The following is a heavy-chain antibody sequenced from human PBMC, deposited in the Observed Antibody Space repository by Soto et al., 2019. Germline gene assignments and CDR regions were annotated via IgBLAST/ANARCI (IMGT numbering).Heavy chain of an antibody. CDR2: IYYSGST. CDR1: GGSISSYY. CDR3: ARLDGS. J-gene: IGHJ4*02. D-gene: IGHD1-1*01. V-gene: IGHV4-59*08. Sequence: PSETLSLTCTVSGGSISSYYWSWIRQPPGKGLEWIGYIYYSGSTNYNPSLKSRVTISVDTSKNQFSLKLSSVTAADTAVYYCARLDGSWGQGTLVTVSS.